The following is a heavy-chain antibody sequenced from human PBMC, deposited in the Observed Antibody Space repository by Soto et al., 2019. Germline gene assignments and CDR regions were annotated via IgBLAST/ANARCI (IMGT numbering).Heavy chain of an antibody. Sequence: QPGGSLRLSCAASGFTFGRFELHWVRQAPGKGLEWISYISSSGSTAYYASSVEGRFTISRDNANNSVYLQMDSLRAEDTALYYCKSASWFPYFSFYWGQGALVTVSS. D-gene: IGHD3-10*01. J-gene: IGHJ4*02. CDR3: KSASWFPYFSFY. CDR1: GFTFGRFE. CDR2: ISSSGSTA. V-gene: IGHV3-48*03.